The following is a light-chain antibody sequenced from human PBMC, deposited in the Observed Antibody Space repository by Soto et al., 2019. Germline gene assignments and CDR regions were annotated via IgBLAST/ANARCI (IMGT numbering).Light chain of an antibody. CDR1: QSISTY. V-gene: IGKV1-39*01. CDR3: QQTFTMGT. CDR2: RAS. Sequence: IQMTQSPSSLSASVGDRVTITCRTSQSISTYLNWYLQKPGKAHKLQISRASTLQSGVPSRFSGSGSGSEFSLTIRGLQLEDFGTYFCQQTFTMGTFGPGTKVQIK. J-gene: IGKJ1*01.